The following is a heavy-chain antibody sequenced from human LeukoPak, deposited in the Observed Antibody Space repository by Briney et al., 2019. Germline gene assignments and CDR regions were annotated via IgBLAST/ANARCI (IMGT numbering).Heavy chain of an antibody. CDR3: ARLKRGAAGTLDY. Sequence: SETLSLTCTVSDDSMISYYWGWIRQPPGKELEWIGYIYYSGSASYNPSLKSRVSISVDTSKNQFSLTLSSVTAADTAMYYCARLKRGAAGTLDYWGQGTLVTVSS. D-gene: IGHD6-13*01. J-gene: IGHJ4*02. CDR1: DDSMISYY. V-gene: IGHV4-59*08. CDR2: IYYSGSA.